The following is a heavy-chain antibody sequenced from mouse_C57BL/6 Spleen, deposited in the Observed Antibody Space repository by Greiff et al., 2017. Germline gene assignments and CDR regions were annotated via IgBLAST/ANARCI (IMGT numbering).Heavy chain of an antibody. CDR1: GYTFTDHT. CDR3: ARSGYYGSSQFYWYFDV. Sequence: QVQLKESDAELVKPGASVKISCKVSGYTFTDHTIHWMHQRPEQGLEWIGYISHRDGSNTYNEKVKGKAPLTADKSTSTAYMHLSSLTSEDSAVYFCARSGYYGSSQFYWYFDVGGTGTTVTVSS. D-gene: IGHD1-1*01. J-gene: IGHJ1*03. V-gene: IGHV1-78*01. CDR2: ISHRDGSN.